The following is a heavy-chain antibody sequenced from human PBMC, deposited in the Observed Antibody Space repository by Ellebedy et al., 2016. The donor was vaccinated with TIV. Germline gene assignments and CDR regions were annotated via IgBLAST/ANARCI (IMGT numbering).Heavy chain of an antibody. CDR3: ARDYNWAFDY. J-gene: IGHJ4*02. CDR2: IGNGPI. V-gene: IGHV3-48*02. CDR1: GFTFSTYS. D-gene: IGHD1-20*01. Sequence: PGGSLTLSCVASGFTFSTYSMNWVRQAPGKGLEWISYIGNGPISYADSVKGRFTISRDTAKNSLFLLMNNLRDEDTAVYYCARDYNWAFDYWGQGALVTVSS.